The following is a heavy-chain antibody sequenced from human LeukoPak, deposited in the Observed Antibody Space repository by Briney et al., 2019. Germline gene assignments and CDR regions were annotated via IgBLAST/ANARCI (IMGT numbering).Heavy chain of an antibody. D-gene: IGHD3-10*01. J-gene: IGHJ4*02. CDR2: INQDGSEK. CDR1: RFTFSNYW. CDR3: ARDKGGMVPFDH. V-gene: IGHV3-7*01. Sequence: GGSLRLSCADSRFTFSNYWMSWVRQAPGKGLEWVANINQDGSEKYYVDSVKGRFTIARDDAKNSLYLQMNSLRPEDTAMYFCARDKGGMVPFDHWGQGTLVTVSS.